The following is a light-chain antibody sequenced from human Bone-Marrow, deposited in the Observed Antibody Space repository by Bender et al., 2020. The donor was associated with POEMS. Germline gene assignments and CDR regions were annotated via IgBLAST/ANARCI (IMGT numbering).Light chain of an antibody. CDR1: DIGDKS. J-gene: IGLJ3*02. CDR2: YDS. Sequence: SYVLTQPPSVSVDPGTTARIPCGGNDIGDKSVHWYQQKPGQAPLLVITYDSDRPSGIPERFSGSTSGTIVTLTISGVQTEDEAAYYCQSADTSGSYPEVFGGGTNLIVL. CDR3: QSADTSGSYPEV. V-gene: IGLV3-21*01.